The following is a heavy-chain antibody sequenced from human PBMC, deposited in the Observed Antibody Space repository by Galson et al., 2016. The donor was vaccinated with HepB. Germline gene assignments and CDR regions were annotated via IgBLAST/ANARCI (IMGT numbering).Heavy chain of an antibody. CDR3: ARHWRGDCSRSTCGTVN. Sequence: SETLSLTCTVSGDSISSSSYYWGWIRQPPGKRLEWIGSMDYTGSSYYNPSLKSRLTISVDTSRHQFSLKVSSVTAADTAEYYCARHWRGDCSRSTCGTVNWGQGILVTVSS. D-gene: IGHD2-2*01. V-gene: IGHV4-39*01. J-gene: IGHJ4*02. CDR2: MDYTGSS. CDR1: GDSISSSSYY.